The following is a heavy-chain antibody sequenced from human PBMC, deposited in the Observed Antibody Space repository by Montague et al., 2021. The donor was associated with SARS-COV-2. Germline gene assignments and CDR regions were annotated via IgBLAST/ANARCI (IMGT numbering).Heavy chain of an antibody. Sequence: SLRLSCAASGLIVSSNYMSWVRQAPGKGLELVSVIYSGGSTYYADSVKGRFTISRDNSKNTLYLQMNTLSAEDTAVYYCARGGSGGSCYSPPCYFDYWGQGTLVTVSS. CDR3: ARGGSGGSCYSPPCYFDY. V-gene: IGHV3-53*01. J-gene: IGHJ4*02. CDR2: IYSGGST. CDR1: GLIVSSNY. D-gene: IGHD2-15*01.